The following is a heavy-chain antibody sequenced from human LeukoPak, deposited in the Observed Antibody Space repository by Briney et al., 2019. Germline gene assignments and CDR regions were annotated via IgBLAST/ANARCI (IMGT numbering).Heavy chain of an antibody. J-gene: IGHJ5*02. D-gene: IGHD2-2*01. Sequence: SVKVSCKASGYTFTSYGISWVRQAPGQGLEWMGGIIPIFGTASYAQKFQGRVTITADESTSTAYMELSSLRSEDTAVYYCARGENGVVPADYWFDPWGQGTLVTVSS. V-gene: IGHV1-69*13. CDR2: IIPIFGTA. CDR1: GYTFTSYG. CDR3: ARGENGVVPADYWFDP.